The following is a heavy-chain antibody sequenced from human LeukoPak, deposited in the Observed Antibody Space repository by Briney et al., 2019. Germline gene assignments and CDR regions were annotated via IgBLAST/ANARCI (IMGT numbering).Heavy chain of an antibody. CDR1: GFTFSNYA. CDR2: ISGSGGSA. V-gene: IGHV3-23*01. D-gene: IGHD3-10*01. Sequence: GGSPRLSCAASGFTFSNYAMNWVRQAPGKGLEWVSGISGSGGSAYYADSVKGRFTISRDNSKNTLYLQMNSLRAEDTAVYYCAKVLSTNYGSGTFFDWFDPWGQGTLVTVSS. CDR3: AKVLSTNYGSGTFFDWFDP. J-gene: IGHJ5*02.